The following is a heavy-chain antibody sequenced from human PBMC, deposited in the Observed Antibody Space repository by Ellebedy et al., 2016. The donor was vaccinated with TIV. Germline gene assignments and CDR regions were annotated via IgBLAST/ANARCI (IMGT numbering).Heavy chain of an antibody. D-gene: IGHD1-26*01. Sequence: SVKVSXXASGYTFTSYYMHWVRQAPGQGLEWMGRIIPILGIANYAQKFQGRVTITADKSTSTAYMELSSLRSEDTAVYYCARDGGSSDYWGQGTLVTVSS. V-gene: IGHV1-69*04. CDR3: ARDGGSSDY. CDR2: IIPILGIA. J-gene: IGHJ4*02. CDR1: GYTFTSYY.